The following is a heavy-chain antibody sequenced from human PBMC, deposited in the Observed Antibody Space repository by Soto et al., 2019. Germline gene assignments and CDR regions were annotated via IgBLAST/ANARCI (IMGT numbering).Heavy chain of an antibody. CDR3: ARAMTTVTTIDY. D-gene: IGHD4-17*01. Sequence: SETLSLTCAVSGGSISSGGSSWSWIRQPPGKGMEWIGYIYHSGSTYYNPSLKSRITISVDRSKNQFSLKLSSVTAADTAVYYCARAMTTVTTIDYWGQGTLVTVSS. J-gene: IGHJ4*02. V-gene: IGHV4-30-2*01. CDR2: IYHSGST. CDR1: GGSISSGGSS.